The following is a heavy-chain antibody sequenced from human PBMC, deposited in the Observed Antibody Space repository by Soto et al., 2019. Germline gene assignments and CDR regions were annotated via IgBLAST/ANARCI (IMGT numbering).Heavy chain of an antibody. CDR1: GYTFSHYG. D-gene: IGHD6-6*01. Sequence: ASVKGSLQASGYTFSHYGFSWVRQAPGQGLEWMGWISGYNGNTNYAERLQGRVTMTTDTSTSTAYMELKSLRYDDTAVYYCAREGQLGYWGQGTPVTVSS. V-gene: IGHV1-18*01. J-gene: IGHJ4*02. CDR3: AREGQLGY. CDR2: ISGYNGNT.